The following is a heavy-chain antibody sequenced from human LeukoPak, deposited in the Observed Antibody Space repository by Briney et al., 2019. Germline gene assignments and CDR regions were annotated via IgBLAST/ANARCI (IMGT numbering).Heavy chain of an antibody. CDR3: ARDEAGTGYYYGMDV. J-gene: IGHJ6*04. CDR1: GFTFSSYS. V-gene: IGHV3-21*01. D-gene: IGHD6-13*01. Sequence: PGGSLRLSCAASGFTFSSYSMNWVRQAPGKGLEWVSSISSSSSYIYYADSVKGRFTISRGNAKNSLYLQMNSLRAEDTAVYYCARDEAGTGYYYGMDVWGKGTTVTISS. CDR2: ISSSSSYI.